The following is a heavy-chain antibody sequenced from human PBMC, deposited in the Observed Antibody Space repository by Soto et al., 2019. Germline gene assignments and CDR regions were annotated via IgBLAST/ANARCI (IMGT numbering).Heavy chain of an antibody. CDR3: ARGAAGGRLGLVYYGMDV. V-gene: IGHV1-69*06. CDR1: GGTFSSYA. Sequence: SVKVSCKASGGTFSSYAISWVRQAPGQGLEWMGGIIPIFGTANYAQKFQGRVTITADKSTSTAYMELSSLRSEDTAVYYCARGAAGGRLGLVYYGMDVWGQGTTVTVS. CDR2: IIPIFGTA. D-gene: IGHD3-16*01. J-gene: IGHJ6*02.